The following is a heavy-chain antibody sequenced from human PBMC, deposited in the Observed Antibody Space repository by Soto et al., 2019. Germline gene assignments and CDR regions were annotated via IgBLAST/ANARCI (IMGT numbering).Heavy chain of an antibody. J-gene: IGHJ4*02. CDR3: ARVSNWSLDY. V-gene: IGHV4-30-4*01. CDR1: GGSISSGDYY. CDR2: IYYSGST. D-gene: IGHD3-3*01. Sequence: TSETLSLTCTVSGGSISSGDYYWSWIRQPPGKGLEWIGYIYYSGSTYYNPSLKSRVTISVDRSKNQFSLKLSSVTAADTAVYYCARVSNWSLDYWGQGTLVTVSS.